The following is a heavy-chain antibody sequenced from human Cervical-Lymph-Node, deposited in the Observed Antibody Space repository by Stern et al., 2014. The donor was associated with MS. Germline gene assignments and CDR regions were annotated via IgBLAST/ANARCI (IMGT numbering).Heavy chain of an antibody. CDR3: AKARRVQLWSPLDY. CDR1: GFIFRHYA. Sequence: EVQLVESGGGLVQPGGSLRLSCAASGFIFRHYAMNWVRQAPGKGLEWVSGISGSGNRTSYADSLMGRVTVSRDNSNNTLYLQMNSLSAEDTAVYYCAKARRVQLWSPLDYWGQGNLVTVSS. V-gene: IGHV3-23*04. CDR2: ISGSGNRT. D-gene: IGHD5-18*01. J-gene: IGHJ4*02.